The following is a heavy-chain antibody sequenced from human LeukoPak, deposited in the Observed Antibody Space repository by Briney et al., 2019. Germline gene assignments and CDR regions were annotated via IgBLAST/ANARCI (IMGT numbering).Heavy chain of an antibody. CDR2: IYYSGST. Sequence: SETLSLTCTVSGGSISSYYWSWIRQPPGKGLEWIGYIYYSGSTNYNPSLKSRVTISVDTSKNQFSLKLSSVTAADTAVYYCARGGRTVDSDYWDQGTLVTVSS. J-gene: IGHJ4*02. CDR1: GGSISSYY. CDR3: ARGGRTVDSDY. V-gene: IGHV4-59*01. D-gene: IGHD4-23*01.